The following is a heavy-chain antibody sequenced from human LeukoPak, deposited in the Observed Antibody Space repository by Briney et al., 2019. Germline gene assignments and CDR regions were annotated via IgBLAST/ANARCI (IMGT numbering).Heavy chain of an antibody. J-gene: IGHJ4*02. V-gene: IGHV3-11*01. Sequence: PGGSLRLSCAASGFTFSDYYMSWIRRAPGKGLEWVSYISSSGSTIYYADSVKGRFTISRDNAKNSLYLQMNSLRAEDTAVYYCARAYYDSSGYQHFDYWGQGTLVTVSS. D-gene: IGHD3-22*01. CDR1: GFTFSDYY. CDR2: ISSSGSTI. CDR3: ARAYYDSSGYQHFDY.